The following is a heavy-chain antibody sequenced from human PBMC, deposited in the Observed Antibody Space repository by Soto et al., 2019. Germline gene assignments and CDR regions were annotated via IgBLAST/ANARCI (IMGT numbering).Heavy chain of an antibody. Sequence: SETLSLTCTVSGGSISSADFYWSWIRQPPGKGLERIGYIYYSGSTYYNSSLKSRVTISIDTSKNQFSPKLSSVTAADTAVYYCARDRTTMVIDYWGQGTLVTVSS. CDR1: GGSISSADFY. V-gene: IGHV4-30-4*01. D-gene: IGHD3-10*01. CDR3: ARDRTTMVIDY. J-gene: IGHJ4*02. CDR2: IYYSGST.